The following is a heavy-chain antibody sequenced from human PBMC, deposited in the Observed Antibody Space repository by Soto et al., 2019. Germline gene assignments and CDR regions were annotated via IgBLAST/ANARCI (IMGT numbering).Heavy chain of an antibody. Sequence: QVQLVESGGGVVQPGRSLRLSCAASGFTFSSYGMHWVRQAPGKGLEWVAVIWYDGSKKYYADSVKGRFTISRDNSKKTLYLQMNSLRAEDTTVYYCARGRRYCSGGSSYTYYYCYYYMDVWGKGTTVTVSS. CDR1: GFTFSSYG. CDR3: ARGRRYCSGGSSYTYYYCYYYMDV. CDR2: IWYDGSKK. J-gene: IGHJ6*03. D-gene: IGHD2-15*01. V-gene: IGHV3-33*01.